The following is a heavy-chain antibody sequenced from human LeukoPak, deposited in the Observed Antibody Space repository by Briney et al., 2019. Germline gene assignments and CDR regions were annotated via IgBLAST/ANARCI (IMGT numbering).Heavy chain of an antibody. J-gene: IGHJ4*02. Sequence: GSLTLSCAASGFIFSSHGMHWVRQAPGKGLEWVGVISYDGNNKYYADSVKGRFTISRDNSKSILFLQMNSLRPEDAGVYYCASDPGDYWGQGTLVTVSS. V-gene: IGHV3-30*03. D-gene: IGHD3-10*01. CDR2: ISYDGNNK. CDR3: ASDPGDY. CDR1: GFIFSSHG.